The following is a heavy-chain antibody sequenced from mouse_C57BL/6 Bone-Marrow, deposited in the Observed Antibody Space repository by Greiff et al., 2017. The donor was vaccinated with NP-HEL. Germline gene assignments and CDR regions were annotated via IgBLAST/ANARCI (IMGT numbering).Heavy chain of an antibody. CDR2: IYPRSGNT. V-gene: IGHV1-81*01. Sequence: VQGVESGAELARPGASVKLSCKASGYTFTSYGISWVKQRPGQGLEWIGEIYPRSGNTYYNEKFKGKATLTADKSSSTAYMELRSLTSEDSAVYFCARPLFDYWGQGTTLTVSS. CDR1: GYTFTSYG. CDR3: ARPLFDY. J-gene: IGHJ2*01.